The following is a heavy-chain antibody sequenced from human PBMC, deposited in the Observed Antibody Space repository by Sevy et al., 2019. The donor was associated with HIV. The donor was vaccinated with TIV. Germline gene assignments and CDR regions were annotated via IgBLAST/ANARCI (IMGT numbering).Heavy chain of an antibody. J-gene: IGHJ4*02. CDR3: AKDIVKKITMVRGVILALGVVEY. V-gene: IGHV3-43*01. CDR1: GFTFDDYT. D-gene: IGHD3-10*01. CDR2: ISWDGGSR. Sequence: GGSLRLSCAASGFTFDDYTMHWVRQAPGKGLEWVSLISWDGGSRYYADSVKGRLTISRDNSKNSLYLQMHSLRTEDRALYYCAKDIVKKITMVRGVILALGVVEYCGQGTLVTLSS.